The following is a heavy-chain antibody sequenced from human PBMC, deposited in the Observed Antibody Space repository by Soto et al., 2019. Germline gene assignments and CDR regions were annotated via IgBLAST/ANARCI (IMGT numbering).Heavy chain of an antibody. CDR1: GFTFSSYA. J-gene: IGHJ5*02. CDR2: ISYDGSNK. CDR3: ARDRNPYYYDSSGYYYDWFDP. V-gene: IGHV3-30-3*01. D-gene: IGHD3-22*01. Sequence: SLRLSCAASGFTFSSYAMHWVRQAPGKGLEWVAVISYDGSNKYYADSVKGRFTISRDNSKNTLYLQMNSLRAEDTAVYYCARDRNPYYYDSSGYYYDWFDPWGQGTLVTVSS.